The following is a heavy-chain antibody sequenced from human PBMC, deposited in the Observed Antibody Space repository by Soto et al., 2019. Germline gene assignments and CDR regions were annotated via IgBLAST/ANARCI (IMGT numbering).Heavy chain of an antibody. CDR1: GFTFSSYW. CDR3: ARVTSSSGWPGGGFDY. CDR2: IKQDGSEK. Sequence: EVQLVESGGGLVQPGGSLRLSCAASGFTFSSYWMSWVRQAPGKGLEWVANIKQDGSEKYYVDSVKGRFTISRDNAKNSLYLQMNSLRAEDTAVYYCARVTSSSGWPGGGFDYWGQGSLVTVSS. V-gene: IGHV3-7*03. D-gene: IGHD6-19*01. J-gene: IGHJ4*02.